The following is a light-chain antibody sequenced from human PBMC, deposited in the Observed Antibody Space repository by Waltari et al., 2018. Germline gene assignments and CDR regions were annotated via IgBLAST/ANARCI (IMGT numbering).Light chain of an antibody. J-gene: IGLJ3*02. CDR1: RSNIGAHYD. Sequence: SVSGAPGQRVTISCTGTRSNIGAHYDVHWYQHLPGAAPKVLIYGNTNRPSGVPDRFSGSKSGTSASLAITGLQAEDEADYYCQSYDKSLSAWVFGGGTKLTVL. V-gene: IGLV1-40*01. CDR2: GNT. CDR3: QSYDKSLSAWV.